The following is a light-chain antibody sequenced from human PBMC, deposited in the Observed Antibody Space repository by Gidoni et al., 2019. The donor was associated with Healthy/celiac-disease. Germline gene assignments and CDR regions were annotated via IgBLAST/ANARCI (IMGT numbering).Light chain of an antibody. CDR1: QSLFHTNGYNY. V-gene: IGKV2-28*01. CDR2: LGS. CDR3: KQNRRAPLT. Sequence: VMTQSPLSLSVTPGESASISFRSSQSLFHTNGYNYLAWYLQKPGQSPHLLIYLGSHRAPGVPDRFSGSGSGTEFTLTISRVEAEDVGVYFCKQNRRAPLTFXGXTKVE. J-gene: IGKJ4*01.